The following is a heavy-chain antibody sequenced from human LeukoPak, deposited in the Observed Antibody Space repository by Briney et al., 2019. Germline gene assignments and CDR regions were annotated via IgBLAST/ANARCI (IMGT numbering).Heavy chain of an antibody. CDR1: GGSISSSSYY. V-gene: IGHV4-39*07. J-gene: IGHJ4*02. CDR2: IYYSGST. Sequence: SETLFLTCTVSGGSISSSSYYWGWIRQPPGKGLEWIGSIYYSGSTYYNPSLKSRVTISVDTSKNQFSLKLSSVTAADTAVYYCARGGSGYLIGFPFDYWGQGTLVTVSS. CDR3: ARGGSGYLIGFPFDY. D-gene: IGHD3-22*01.